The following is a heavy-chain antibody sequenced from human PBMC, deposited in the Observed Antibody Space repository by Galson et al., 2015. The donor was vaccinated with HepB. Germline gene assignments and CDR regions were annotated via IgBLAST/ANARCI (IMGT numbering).Heavy chain of an antibody. J-gene: IGHJ4*02. CDR1: GFTFSSYG. V-gene: IGHV3-30*02. CDR2: IRYDGSNK. CDR3: AKEYYYGSGSLDY. D-gene: IGHD3-10*01. Sequence: SLRLSCAASGFTFSSYGMHWVRQAPGKGLEWVAFIRYDGSNKYYADSVKGRFTISRDNSKNTLYLQMNSLRAEDTAVYYCAKEYYYGSGSLDYWGQGTLVTVSS.